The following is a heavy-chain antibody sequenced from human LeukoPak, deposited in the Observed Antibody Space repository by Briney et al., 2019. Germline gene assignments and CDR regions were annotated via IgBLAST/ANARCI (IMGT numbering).Heavy chain of an antibody. Sequence: GGSLRLSCVASGFAFGKYWMSWVRQAPGKGLEWVANIKLDGSEKNYVDSVKGRFTISRDNTKNSLYLQMNSLRAEDTAVFYCARDQYDTWSRRGNFDSWGQGTLVTVSS. CDR3: ARDQYDTWSRRGNFDS. D-gene: IGHD3-3*01. J-gene: IGHJ4*02. V-gene: IGHV3-7*03. CDR1: GFAFGKYW. CDR2: IKLDGSEK.